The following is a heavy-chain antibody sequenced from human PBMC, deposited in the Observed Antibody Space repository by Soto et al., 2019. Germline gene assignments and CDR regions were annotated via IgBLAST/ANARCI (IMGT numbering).Heavy chain of an antibody. D-gene: IGHD4-4*01. CDR1: GVTFSYAW. CDR2: IKSKTDGGTT. CDR3: TRNRRDYYYGMDV. J-gene: IGHJ6*02. Sequence: GGSLILSCAASGVTFSYAWMNWVRQAPGKGLEWVGRIKSKTDGGTTDYAAPVKGRFTISRDDSKNTLYLQMNSLKTEDTAVYYCTRNRRDYYYGMDVWGQGTTVTVS. V-gene: IGHV3-15*07.